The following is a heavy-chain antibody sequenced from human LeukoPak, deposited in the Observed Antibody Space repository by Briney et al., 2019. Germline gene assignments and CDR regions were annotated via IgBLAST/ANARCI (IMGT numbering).Heavy chain of an antibody. CDR3: AELGITMIGGV. J-gene: IGHJ6*04. V-gene: IGHV3-21*01. CDR2: ISSIRSYI. CDR1: GFTFSSYG. D-gene: IGHD3-10*02. Sequence: GGSLRLSCAASGFTFSSYGMSWVRQAPGKGLEWVSSISSIRSYIYYGDSVKGRFTISRDNAKNSLYLQMNSLRAEDTAVYHCAELGITMIGGVWGKGTTVTISS.